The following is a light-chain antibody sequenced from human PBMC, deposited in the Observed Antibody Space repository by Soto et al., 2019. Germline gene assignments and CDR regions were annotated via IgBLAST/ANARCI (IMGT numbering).Light chain of an antibody. Sequence: DIVMTQSPDSLGVSLGERATFNCKCSQSVLYSSNNKNYLAWYQQKPGQPPKLLIYWASTRESGVPDRFSGSGSGTDFTLTISSLQAEDVAVYYCQQYYSTPQTFGQGTKLEIK. CDR3: QQYYSTPQT. J-gene: IGKJ2*01. CDR1: QSVLYSSNNKNY. V-gene: IGKV4-1*01. CDR2: WAS.